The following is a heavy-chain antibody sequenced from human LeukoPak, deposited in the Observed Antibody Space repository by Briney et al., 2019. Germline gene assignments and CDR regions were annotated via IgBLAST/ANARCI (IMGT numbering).Heavy chain of an antibody. CDR1: GGTFSSYA. D-gene: IGHD5-12*01. V-gene: IGHV1-69*04. Sequence: GASVKVSCKASGGTFSSYAISWVRQAPGQGLEWMGRILPIFGIANYAQKFQGRVTITADKSTSTAYMELSSLRSEDTAVYYCAQILSGYSGYVDYWGQGTLVTVSS. CDR2: ILPIFGIA. J-gene: IGHJ4*02. CDR3: AQILSGYSGYVDY.